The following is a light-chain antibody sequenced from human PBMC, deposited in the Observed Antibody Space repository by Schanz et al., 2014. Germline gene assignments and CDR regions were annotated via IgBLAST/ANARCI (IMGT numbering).Light chain of an antibody. V-gene: IGLV2-8*01. J-gene: IGLJ2*01. CDR2: EVT. CDR1: SSDIGGYNF. Sequence: QSALTQPASVSGSPGQSITISCTETSSDIGGYNFVSWYQQHPGEAPKLMMYEVTKRPSGVPDRFSGSKSGNTASLTVSWLQAEDEAVYYCSSYAGSNNLVFGGGTKLTVL. CDR3: SSYAGSNNLV.